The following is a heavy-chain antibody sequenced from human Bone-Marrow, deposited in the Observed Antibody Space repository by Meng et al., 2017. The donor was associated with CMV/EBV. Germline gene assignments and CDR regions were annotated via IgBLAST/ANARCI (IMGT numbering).Heavy chain of an antibody. D-gene: IGHD2-2*01. V-gene: IGHV1-24*01. CDR3: ARVRKKSDSTSLSYFDY. J-gene: IGHJ4*02. CDR2: FDPEDGET. CDR1: GYTLTELS. Sequence: ASVKVSCKVSGYTLTELSMHWVRQAPGKGLEWMGGFDPEDGETIYAQKFQGRVTMTEDTSTDTAYMELSSLRSDDTAVYYCARVRKKSDSTSLSYFDYWGQGTLVTVSS.